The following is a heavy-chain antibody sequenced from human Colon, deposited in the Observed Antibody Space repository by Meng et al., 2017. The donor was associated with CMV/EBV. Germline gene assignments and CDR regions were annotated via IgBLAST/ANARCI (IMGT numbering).Heavy chain of an antibody. V-gene: IGHV4-59*01. CDR1: GGSISGYY. Sequence: HQQGWGPGFLMLSETLSLTCIVPGGSISGYYWNWIRQSPGKGLEWIGYIYYKGGNGGTYYNPSLKSRVTMSVDTSKNQFSLKMTSVTAADTAVYYCVRDKSNRLDFWGQGTLVTVSS. D-gene: IGHD1-14*01. CDR3: VRDKSNRLDF. J-gene: IGHJ4*02. CDR2: IYYKGGNGGT.